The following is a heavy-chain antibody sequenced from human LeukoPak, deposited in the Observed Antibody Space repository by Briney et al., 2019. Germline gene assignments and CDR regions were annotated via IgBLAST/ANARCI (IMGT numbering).Heavy chain of an antibody. CDR3: TRPYYYSSGSCPY. Sequence: GGSLRLSCAASRFTFSKYWMTWVRQAPGKGLEWVANINQGGSEKNYVDSVRGRFTISRDNAKNSLYLHMNSLRADDTALYFCTRPYYYSSGSCPYWGQGTLVTVSS. V-gene: IGHV3-7*01. CDR1: RFTFSKYW. D-gene: IGHD3-10*01. J-gene: IGHJ4*02. CDR2: INQGGSEK.